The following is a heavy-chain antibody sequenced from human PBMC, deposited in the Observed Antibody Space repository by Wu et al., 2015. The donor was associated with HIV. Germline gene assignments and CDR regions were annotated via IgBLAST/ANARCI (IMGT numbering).Heavy chain of an antibody. CDR2: LIPMYGTA. CDR1: GATFSSYA. V-gene: IGHV1-69*13. Sequence: QVQLLQSGAVVKRPGSSVRVSCKASGATFSSYALSWVRQAPGQGPEWMGRLIPMYGTANYAQKFQGRVTITADESTSTAYMVVSSLRSDDTAVYYCAGGGGRTSMDPFDFWGQGTLATVSS. CDR3: AGGGGRTSMDPFDF. D-gene: IGHD5-18*01. J-gene: IGHJ4*02.